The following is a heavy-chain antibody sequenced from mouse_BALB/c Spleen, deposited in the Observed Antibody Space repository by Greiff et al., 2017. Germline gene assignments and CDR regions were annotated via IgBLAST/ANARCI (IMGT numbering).Heavy chain of an antibody. CDR1: GFNIKDYY. V-gene: IGHV14-1*02. J-gene: IGHJ1*01. CDR3: ATGSSYGYFDV. Sequence: VQLQQSGAELVRPGALVKLSCKASGFNIKDYYMHWVKQRPEQGLEWIGWIDPENGNTIYDPKFQGKANITADTSSNTAYLQLSSLTSEDTAVYYCATGSSYGYFDVWGAGTTVTVSS. CDR2: IDPENGNT. D-gene: IGHD1-1*01.